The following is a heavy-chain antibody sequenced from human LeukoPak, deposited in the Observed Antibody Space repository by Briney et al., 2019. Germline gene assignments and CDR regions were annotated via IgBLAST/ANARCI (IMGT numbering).Heavy chain of an antibody. CDR1: GFTFSSYS. CDR2: ISSSSSYI. Sequence: AGSLRLSCAAYGFTFSSYSMNWIRQAPGKGLEWLSSISSSSSYIYYADSVKGRFTISRDNAKNSLYLQMNSLRAEDTAVYYCARDPDRGGYSMFDYWGQGTLVTVSS. D-gene: IGHD3-22*01. J-gene: IGHJ4*02. V-gene: IGHV3-21*01. CDR3: ARDPDRGGYSMFDY.